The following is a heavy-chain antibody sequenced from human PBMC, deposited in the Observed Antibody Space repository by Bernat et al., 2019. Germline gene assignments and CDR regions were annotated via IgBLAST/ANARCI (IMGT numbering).Heavy chain of an antibody. CDR1: GGSLSGYY. D-gene: IGHD6-19*01. CDR2: ISHSGST. CDR3: ARMRGSSGWTGAFDI. Sequence: QVQLQQWGAGLLKPSETLSLTCVVYGGSLSGYYWGWIRQPPGKGLEWFGEISHSGSTNYNPSLKSRVTISVETSKNHFSLKLSSVTAADTAVYYCARMRGSSGWTGAFDIWGQGTLVTVSS. J-gene: IGHJ3*02. V-gene: IGHV4-34*01.